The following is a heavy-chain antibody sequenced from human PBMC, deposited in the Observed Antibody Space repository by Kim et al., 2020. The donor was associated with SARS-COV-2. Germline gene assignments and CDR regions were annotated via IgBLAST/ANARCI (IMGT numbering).Heavy chain of an antibody. CDR1: GFTFSDHY. V-gene: IGHV3-72*01. J-gene: IGHJ6*02. Sequence: GSLRLSCAASGFTFSDHYMDWVRQAPGKGLEWVGRTRNKANSYTTEYAASVKGRFTISRDDSKNSLYLQMNSLKTEDTAVYYCAREGHGSGRSGGMDVWGQGTTVTVSS. CDR2: TRNKANSYTT. CDR3: AREGHGSGRSGGMDV. D-gene: IGHD3-10*01.